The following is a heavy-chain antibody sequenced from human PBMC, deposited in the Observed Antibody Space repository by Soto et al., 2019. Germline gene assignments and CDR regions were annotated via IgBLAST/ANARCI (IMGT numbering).Heavy chain of an antibody. CDR2: INAPGETK. V-gene: IGHV3-48*04. D-gene: IGHD2-21*01. CDR1: VFTFSNYG. CDR3: ARDPEGINDFDY. Sequence: GGSLRLSFAASVFTFSNYGMNWARQAPGRGLEWVTHINAPGETKSYSDSVKGRFTISRDDAKNSLYLQMNSLTADDTAIYYCARDPEGINDFDYWGQGTLVTVSS. J-gene: IGHJ4*02.